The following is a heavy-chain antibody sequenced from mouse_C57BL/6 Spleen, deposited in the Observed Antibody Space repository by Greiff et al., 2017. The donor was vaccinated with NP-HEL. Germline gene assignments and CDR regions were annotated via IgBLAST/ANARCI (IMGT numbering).Heavy chain of an antibody. J-gene: IGHJ2*01. CDR2: IYPRDGST. V-gene: IGHV1-78*01. CDR3: ARRDYGNSFDY. Sequence: QVQLQQSDAELVKPGASVKMSCKVSGYTFTDHTIHWMKQRPEQGLEWIGYIYPRDGSTNYNEKFKGKATLTADKSSITAYMQLNSLTSEDSAVYFCARRDYGNSFDYWGQGTTLTVSS. D-gene: IGHD2-1*01. CDR1: GYTFTDHT.